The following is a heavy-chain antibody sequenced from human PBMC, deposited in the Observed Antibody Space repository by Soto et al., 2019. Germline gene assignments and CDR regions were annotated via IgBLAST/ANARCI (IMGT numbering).Heavy chain of an antibody. CDR3: ARLYSSAWYGPGRY. J-gene: IGHJ4*02. CDR1: GFTFDDYG. CDR2: INWNGGST. D-gene: IGHD6-19*01. Sequence: AGGSLRLSCAASGFTFDDYGMSWVRQAPGKGLEWVSGINWNGGSTGYADSVKGRFTISRDNAKNSLYLQMNSLRAEDTASYHCARLYSSAWYGPGRYWGQGTLVTVSS. V-gene: IGHV3-20*01.